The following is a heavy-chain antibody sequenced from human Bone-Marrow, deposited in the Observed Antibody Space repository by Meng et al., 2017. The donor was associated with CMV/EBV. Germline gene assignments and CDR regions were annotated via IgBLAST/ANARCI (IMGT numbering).Heavy chain of an antibody. V-gene: IGHV3-30*02. CDR1: GFTFTSYG. Sequence: GESLKISCAASGFTFTSYGMHWVRQAPGKGQEWVAFIRYDGSNKYYADSVKGRFTISRDNSKNTLYLQMNSLRPEDTALYYCVNEQRQLKRAFDDWGQGTLVTVSS. J-gene: IGHJ4*02. D-gene: IGHD1-1*01. CDR3: VNEQRQLKRAFDD. CDR2: IRYDGSNK.